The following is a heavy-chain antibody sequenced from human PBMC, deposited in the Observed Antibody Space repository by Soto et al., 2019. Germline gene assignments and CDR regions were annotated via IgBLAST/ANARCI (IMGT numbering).Heavy chain of an antibody. CDR3: AKDIGSGGSWGGMDV. CDR2: ISWNSGKI. CDR1: GFICDDYA. Sequence: EVKLVESGGGLVQPGRSLRLTCAASGFICDDYAMHWVRQVPGKGLEWVAGISWNSGKIGDADSVKGRFTISRDNAKNSLYLQMNSLRAEDTALYYCAKDIGSGGSWGGMDVWGQGTTVTVSS. D-gene: IGHD2-15*01. J-gene: IGHJ6*02. V-gene: IGHV3-9*01.